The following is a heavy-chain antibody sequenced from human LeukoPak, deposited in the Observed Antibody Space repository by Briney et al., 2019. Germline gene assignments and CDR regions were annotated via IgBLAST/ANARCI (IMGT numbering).Heavy chain of an antibody. V-gene: IGHV1-69*04. J-gene: IGHJ4*03. Sequence: GASVKVSCKASGGTFSSYAISWVRQAPGQGLEWMGRIIPILGIANYAQKFQGRVTTTADKSTSTAYMELSSLRSEDTAVYYCQVTSTPYYFDYWGQGTTVTVSS. D-gene: IGHD5-18*01. CDR3: QVTSTPYYFDY. CDR1: GGTFSSYA. CDR2: IIPILGIA.